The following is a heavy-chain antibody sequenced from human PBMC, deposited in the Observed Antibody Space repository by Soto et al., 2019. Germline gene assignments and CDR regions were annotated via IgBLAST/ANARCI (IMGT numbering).Heavy chain of an antibody. CDR1: GFTFRSYG. Sequence: QVQLVESGGGVVQPGRSLRLSCAASGFTFRSYGMHWVRQAPGEGLEWGTFIKHAGSNEYYTDSVKGRFTISRDNSKNTLFLQMNSLIGDDTAVYYCARDVIAEWGKGTLVTVSS. J-gene: IGHJ4*02. V-gene: IGHV3-33*01. CDR2: IKHAGSNE. D-gene: IGHD6-13*01. CDR3: ARDVIAE.